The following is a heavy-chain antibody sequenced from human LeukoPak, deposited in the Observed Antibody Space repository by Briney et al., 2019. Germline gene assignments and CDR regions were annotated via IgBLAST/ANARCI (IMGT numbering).Heavy chain of an antibody. CDR1: GFTFSSYY. V-gene: IGHV3-74*01. CDR3: ARTSTGNAIDM. Sequence: GGSLRLSCAASGFTFSSYYMHWVRQAPGKGLEWVSRINSDGTSTSYADSVKGRLTISRDNAKNTLYLQMNSLRVEDTAVYYCARTSTGNAIDMWGRGTVVTVS. CDR2: INSDGTST. J-gene: IGHJ3*02. D-gene: IGHD1-1*01.